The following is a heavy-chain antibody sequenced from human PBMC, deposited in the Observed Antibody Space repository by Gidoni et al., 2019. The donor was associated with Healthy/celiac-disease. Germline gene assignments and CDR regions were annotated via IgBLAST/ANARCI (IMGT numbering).Heavy chain of an antibody. Sequence: EVQLVESGGGLVQPGGSLRLSCAASGFTVSSNYMSWVRQAPGKGLEWVSVIYSGGSTYYADSVKGRFTISRDNSKNTLYLQMNSLRAEDTAVYYCARGAHDFWSGYYSYWGQGTLVTVSS. CDR3: ARGAHDFWSGYYSY. D-gene: IGHD3-3*01. CDR1: GFTVSSNY. J-gene: IGHJ4*02. CDR2: IYSGGST. V-gene: IGHV3-66*01.